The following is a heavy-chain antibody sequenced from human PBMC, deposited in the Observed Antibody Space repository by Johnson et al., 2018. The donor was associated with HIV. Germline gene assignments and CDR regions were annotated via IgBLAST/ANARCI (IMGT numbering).Heavy chain of an antibody. Sequence: QVLLVESGGGVVQPGGSLRLSCVASGFTFSSYGMHWVRQAPGKGLEWVAFIRYDGSNKYYADSVKGRFTISRDNSKNTLYLQMNSLRAEDTALYYCARVGYSNYGGGAFDIWGQGTMVTVSS. D-gene: IGHD4-11*01. CDR2: IRYDGSNK. V-gene: IGHV3-30*02. CDR3: ARVGYSNYGGGAFDI. J-gene: IGHJ3*02. CDR1: GFTFSSYG.